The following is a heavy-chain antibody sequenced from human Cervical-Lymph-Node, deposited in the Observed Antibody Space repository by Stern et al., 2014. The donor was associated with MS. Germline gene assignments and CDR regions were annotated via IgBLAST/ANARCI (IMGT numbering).Heavy chain of an antibody. D-gene: IGHD6-13*01. CDR1: GGSFTTFD. CDR3: ARHQGGIAAN. CDR2: ISPMFGMA. J-gene: IGHJ4*02. V-gene: IGHV1-69*01. Sequence: VQLVEYGAEVKKPESSVKVSCKASGGSFTTFDISWVRQAPGQGLEWLGEISPMFGMASYAQNFQGRVTFTADESTSTVYMELSSLRTEDTAVYYCARHQGGIAANWGQGSLVTVSS.